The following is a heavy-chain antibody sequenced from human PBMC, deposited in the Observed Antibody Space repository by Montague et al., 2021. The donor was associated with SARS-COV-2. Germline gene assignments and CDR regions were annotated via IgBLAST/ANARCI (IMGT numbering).Heavy chain of an antibody. Sequence: SETLSLTCSVSGGSISSDYWSWIRQSPGKGLEWIGYIYYRGATNYNPSLKSRVTFSIDTFKNQFSLKLISVTAADTAVYFCAREDRWKWFDPWGQGVLVTVSS. CDR3: AREDRWKWFDP. CDR2: IYYRGAT. V-gene: IGHV4-59*01. D-gene: IGHD5-24*01. J-gene: IGHJ5*02. CDR1: GGSISSDY.